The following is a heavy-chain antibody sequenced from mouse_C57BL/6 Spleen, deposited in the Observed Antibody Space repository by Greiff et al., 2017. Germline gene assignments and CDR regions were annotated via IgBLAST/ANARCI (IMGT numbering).Heavy chain of an antibody. Sequence: LQESGAELVRPGASVTLSCKASGYTFTDYEMHWVKQTPVHGLEWIGAIDPETGGTAYNQKFKGKAILTADKSSSTAYMELRSLTSEDSAVYYCTRSPFITTVVAPGYWGQGTTLTVSS. CDR2: IDPETGGT. CDR1: GYTFTDYE. V-gene: IGHV1-15*01. CDR3: TRSPFITTVVAPGY. J-gene: IGHJ2*01. D-gene: IGHD1-1*01.